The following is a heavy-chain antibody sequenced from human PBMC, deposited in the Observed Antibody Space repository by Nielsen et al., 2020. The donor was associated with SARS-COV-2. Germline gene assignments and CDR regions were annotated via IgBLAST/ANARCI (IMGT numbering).Heavy chain of an antibody. D-gene: IGHD2-2*01. CDR2: IYYSGSV. CDR3: ARGDIAVVPAAMFRGDDAFDI. J-gene: IGHJ3*02. CDR1: GGSLSSRNYY. V-gene: IGHV4-39*02. Sequence: GSLRLSCTVSGGSLSSRNYYWGWIRQPPGKGLEWIGTIYYSGSVSYNPSLRSPATISVDTSKKHFSLKLTSVTAADTAVYFCARGDIAVVPAAMFRGDDAFDIWGQGTMVRVSS.